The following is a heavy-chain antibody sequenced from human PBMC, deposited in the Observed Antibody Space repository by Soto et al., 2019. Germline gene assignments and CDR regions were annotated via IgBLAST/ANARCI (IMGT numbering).Heavy chain of an antibody. D-gene: IGHD3-22*01. Sequence: GGSLRLSCAASGFTFNTYDFHWVRQAPGKGLEWVSSISSSTSYIYYADSVKGRFTISRDNAKNSLYLQMNSLRAEDTAVYYCARDLYYYDTSSYYLWGQGTLVTVSS. J-gene: IGHJ5*02. CDR2: ISSSTSYI. CDR3: ARDLYYYDTSSYYL. CDR1: GFTFNTYD. V-gene: IGHV3-21*01.